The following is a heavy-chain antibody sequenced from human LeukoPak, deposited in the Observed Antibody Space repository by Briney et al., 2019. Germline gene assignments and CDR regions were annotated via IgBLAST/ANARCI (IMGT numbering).Heavy chain of an antibody. CDR2: ISGSGGST. J-gene: IGHJ4*02. CDR1: GGSISSYY. V-gene: IGHV3-23*01. Sequence: PSETLSLTCTVSGGSISSYYWSWIRQPPGKGLEWVSAISGSGGSTYYADSVKGRFTISRDNSKNTLYLQMNSLRAEDTAVYYCAEVLAAAGTPFDYWGQGTLVTVSS. CDR3: AEVLAAAGTPFDY. D-gene: IGHD6-13*01.